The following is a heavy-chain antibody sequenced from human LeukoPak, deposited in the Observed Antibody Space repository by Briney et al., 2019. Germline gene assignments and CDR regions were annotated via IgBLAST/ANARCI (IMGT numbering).Heavy chain of an antibody. CDR3: ARWGRIAAAGSGIDY. CDR2: IYPGDSDT. D-gene: IGHD6-13*01. V-gene: IGHV5-51*01. CDR1: GYIFTSYW. Sequence: GESLKISCKGSGYIFTSYWIGWVRQMPGKGLEWMGIIYPGDSDTRYSPSFQGQVTISADKSISTAYLQWSSLKASDTAMYYCARWGRIAAAGSGIDYWGQGTLVTVSS. J-gene: IGHJ4*02.